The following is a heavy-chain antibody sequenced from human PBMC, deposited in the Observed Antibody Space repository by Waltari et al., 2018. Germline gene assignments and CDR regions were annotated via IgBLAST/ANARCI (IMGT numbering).Heavy chain of an antibody. CDR1: GYTFTDYY. J-gene: IGHJ5*02. CDR2: VDPADSET. V-gene: IGHV1-69-2*01. D-gene: IGHD4-4*01. Sequence: EVQPVQSGAEVTKPGATVKISCKASGYTFTDYYQHWWQQAPGKGLEWMGRVDPADSETIYAEKFQGRVTITADTSTDTAYMELSSLRSEDTAVYYCATVLTTVPTYWFDPWGQGTLVTVSS. CDR3: ATVLTTVPTYWFDP.